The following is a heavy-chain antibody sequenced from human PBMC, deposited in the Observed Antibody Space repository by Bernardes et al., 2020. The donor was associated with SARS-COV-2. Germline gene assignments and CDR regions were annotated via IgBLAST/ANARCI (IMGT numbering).Heavy chain of an antibody. CDR1: GFIFSNYW. J-gene: IGHJ6*02. CDR3: VRRFCAVSSACGNFYGMGV. CDR2: IWYDGSTK. D-gene: IGHD3-16*01. Sequence: GGSLRLSCATSGFIFSNYWMHWVRQAPGKGLEWVAVIWYDGSTKYYADSVKGRFTISRDNSKNTLYLQMNSLRVEDTAVYYCVRRFCAVSSACGNFYGMGVWGQGTTVTVS. V-gene: IGHV3-33*08.